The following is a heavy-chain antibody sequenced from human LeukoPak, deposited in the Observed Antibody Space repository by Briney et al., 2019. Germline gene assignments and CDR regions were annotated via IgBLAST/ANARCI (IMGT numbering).Heavy chain of an antibody. V-gene: IGHV1-18*01. Sequence: GASVKVSCKASGYTFTSYGISWVRQAPGQGLEWMGWISAYNGNTNYAQKLQGRVTMTTDTSTSTAYMELSSLRSEDTAVYYCARALRGYSYGYSYYFDYWGQGTLVTVSS. D-gene: IGHD5-18*01. CDR3: ARALRGYSYGYSYYFDY. CDR1: GYTFTSYG. J-gene: IGHJ4*02. CDR2: ISAYNGNT.